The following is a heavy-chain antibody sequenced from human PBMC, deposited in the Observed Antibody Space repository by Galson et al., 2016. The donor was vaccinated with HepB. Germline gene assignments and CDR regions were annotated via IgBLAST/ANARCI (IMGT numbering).Heavy chain of an antibody. CDR1: GGSISSGGNY. CDR2: IYYTGST. D-gene: IGHD2-2*01. V-gene: IGHV4-31*03. J-gene: IGHJ5*02. CDR3: AREDQRGSFDP. Sequence: LSLTCTVSGGSISSGGNYWTWIRQHPGKGLEWIGYIYYTGSTNYNPSLKSRLTMSVDTSNNQFSLNLYSITAADTAVYYCAREDQRGSFDPWGQGILVTVS.